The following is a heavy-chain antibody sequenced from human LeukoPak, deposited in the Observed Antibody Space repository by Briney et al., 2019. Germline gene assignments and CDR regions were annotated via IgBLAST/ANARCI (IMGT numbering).Heavy chain of an antibody. Sequence: ASVKVSCKASGYTFTSYGISWVRQAPGQGLEWMGWISAYNGNTNYAQKLQGRVTMTTDTSTSTAYMELGSLRSDDTAVYYCARSTTGIAAAGTYPYYFDYWGQGTLVTVSS. CDR3: ARSTTGIAAAGTYPYYFDY. V-gene: IGHV1-18*04. D-gene: IGHD6-13*01. CDR1: GYTFTSYG. CDR2: ISAYNGNT. J-gene: IGHJ4*02.